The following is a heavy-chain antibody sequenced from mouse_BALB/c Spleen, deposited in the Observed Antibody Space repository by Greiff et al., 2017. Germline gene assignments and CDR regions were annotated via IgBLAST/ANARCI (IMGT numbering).Heavy chain of an antibody. CDR2: IDTSDSYT. CDR1: GFTFTDYW. CDR3: ARSLYDGYYAMDY. D-gene: IGHD2-3*01. V-gene: IGHV1-69*01. Sequence: QVQLQQPGAELVMPGASVKMSCKASGFTFTDYWMHWVQQRPGQGLEWIGAIDTSDSYTSYNQKFKGKATLTVDESSSTAYMQLSSLTSEDSAVYYCARSLYDGYYAMDYWGQGTTVTVSS. J-gene: IGHJ4*01.